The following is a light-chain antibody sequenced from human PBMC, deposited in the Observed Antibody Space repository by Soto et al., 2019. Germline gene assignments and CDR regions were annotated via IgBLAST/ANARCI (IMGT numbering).Light chain of an antibody. CDR3: GSYTSATTWV. CDR1: SSDIGRYDY. V-gene: IGLV2-14*03. J-gene: IGLJ3*02. CDR2: RVI. Sequence: QSALTQPDSVSGSPGQAITISCTGTSSDIGRYDYVSWYQQFPGKAPKLMIYRVINRPSGVSDRFSGSKSGNSASLSISGLQPEDEASYFCGSYTSATTWVFGGGTKLTVL.